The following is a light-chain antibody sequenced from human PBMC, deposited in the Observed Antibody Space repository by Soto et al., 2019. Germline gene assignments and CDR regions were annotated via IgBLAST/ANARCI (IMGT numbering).Light chain of an antibody. CDR2: DAS. CDR3: QQYNSYSPPT. J-gene: IGKJ4*01. Sequence: DIQMTQSPSTLSASVGDRVTITCRASQSISSWLAWYQQKPGKAPKLLIYDASSLESGVPSRFSGSGSGTELTLTISSLQPDDFATYYCQQYNSYSPPTFGGGTKVEIK. V-gene: IGKV1-5*01. CDR1: QSISSW.